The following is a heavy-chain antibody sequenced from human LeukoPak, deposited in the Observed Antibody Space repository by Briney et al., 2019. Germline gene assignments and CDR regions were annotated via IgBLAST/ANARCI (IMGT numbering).Heavy chain of an antibody. D-gene: IGHD2-15*01. Sequence: GGSLRLSCAASGFIVSNKYMTWVRQAPGKGLEWVSLIYSDGRTYYADSVKGRFTISRDTSRSTLYLQMNSLRAEDAAVYYCAKAPVTPCRGAFCYPFDYWGQGTLVTVSS. CDR1: GFIVSNKY. J-gene: IGHJ4*02. CDR3: AKAPVTPCRGAFCYPFDY. CDR2: IYSDGRT. V-gene: IGHV3-53*01.